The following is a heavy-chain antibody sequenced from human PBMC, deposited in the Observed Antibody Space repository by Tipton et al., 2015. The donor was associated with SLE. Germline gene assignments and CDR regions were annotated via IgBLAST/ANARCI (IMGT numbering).Heavy chain of an antibody. CDR3: ARPLRYFDWAPWL. CDR2: LYNSGT. V-gene: IGHV4-39*01. J-gene: IGHJ4*02. Sequence: TLSLTCTVSGGSISSTSYYWGWIRQPPGKGLEWIGSLYNSGTYYNPSLKSRVSISGDTSKNQFALRLSSVTAADTAVYYCARPLRYFDWAPWLWGQGTLVTVSS. CDR1: GGSISSTSYY. D-gene: IGHD3-9*01.